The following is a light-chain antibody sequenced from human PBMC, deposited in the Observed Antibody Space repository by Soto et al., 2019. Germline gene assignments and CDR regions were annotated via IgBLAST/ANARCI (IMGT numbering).Light chain of an antibody. Sequence: QSVLTQPASVSGSPGQSITISCTGTSSDVGGYNYVSWYQQHPGKAPKLMIYEVSNRPSGVSNRFSGSKSGNTASLTISGLQAEDEADYFCSSYGSTSTRYVFGPGTKLNVL. J-gene: IGLJ1*01. V-gene: IGLV2-14*01. CDR3: SSYGSTSTRYV. CDR1: SSDVGGYNY. CDR2: EVS.